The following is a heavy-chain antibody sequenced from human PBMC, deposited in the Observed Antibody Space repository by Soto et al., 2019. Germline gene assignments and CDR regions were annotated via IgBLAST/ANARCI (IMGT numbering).Heavy chain of an antibody. J-gene: IGHJ6*02. D-gene: IGHD3-10*01. CDR3: AVGEWPRTAMDV. Sequence: PSETLSLTCTVSDDSISRSSFYWGWIRQPPGKELEWIGSIYYSGNTHYNPSLRSRVTISVDTSKNQFSLKLSSVSAADTAVYYCAVGEWPRTAMDVWGQGTTVTVSS. V-gene: IGHV4-39*07. CDR2: IYYSGNT. CDR1: DDSISRSSFY.